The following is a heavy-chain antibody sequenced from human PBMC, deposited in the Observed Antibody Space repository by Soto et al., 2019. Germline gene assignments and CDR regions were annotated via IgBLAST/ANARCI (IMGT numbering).Heavy chain of an antibody. CDR2: IYYSGST. CDR3: ARETVVAATLLSYYYGMDV. Sequence: ASETLSLTCTVSGGSISSGGYYWSWIRQHPGKGLEWIGYIYYSGSTYYNPSLKSRVTISVDTSKNQFSLKLSSVTAADTAVYYCARETVVAATLLSYYYGMDVWGQGTTVTVSS. D-gene: IGHD2-15*01. CDR1: GGSISSGGYY. J-gene: IGHJ6*02. V-gene: IGHV4-31*03.